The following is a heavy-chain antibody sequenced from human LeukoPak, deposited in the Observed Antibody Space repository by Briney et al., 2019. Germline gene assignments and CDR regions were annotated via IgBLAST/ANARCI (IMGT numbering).Heavy chain of an antibody. J-gene: IGHJ4*02. Sequence: GGSLRLSCAASGFTFSSYSMNWVRQAPGKGLEWVSSISSSSSYIYYADSVKGRFTISRDNAKNSLYLQMNSLKTDDTAVYFCTKGKWGYPFDYWGQGTLVTVSS. V-gene: IGHV3-21*04. CDR3: TKGKWGYPFDY. CDR1: GFTFSSYS. CDR2: ISSSSSYI. D-gene: IGHD1-26*01.